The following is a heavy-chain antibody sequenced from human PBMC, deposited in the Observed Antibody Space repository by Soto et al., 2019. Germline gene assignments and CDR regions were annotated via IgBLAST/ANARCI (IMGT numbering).Heavy chain of an antibody. CDR1: GGSISSYY. CDR3: ARLPWADYGGIFDP. D-gene: IGHD4-17*01. CDR2: IYYSGST. J-gene: IGHJ5*02. V-gene: IGHV4-59*01. Sequence: SETLSLTCTVSGGSISSYYWSWIRQPPGKGLEWIGYIYYSGSTNYNPSLKSRVTISIDTSKNQFSLKLSSVTAADTALYYCARLPWADYGGIFDPWGQGTLVTVSS.